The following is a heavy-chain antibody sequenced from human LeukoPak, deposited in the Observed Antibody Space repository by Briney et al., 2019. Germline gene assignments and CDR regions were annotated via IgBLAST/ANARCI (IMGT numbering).Heavy chain of an antibody. Sequence: PGRSLRLSCAASGFTFSSYAMHWVRQAPGKGLEWVAVISYDGSNKYYADSVKGRFTISRDNSKNTLYLQMNSLRAEDTAVYYCAKDESGIYGDYTDYWGQGTLVTVSS. CDR2: ISYDGSNK. CDR3: AKDESGIYGDYTDY. D-gene: IGHD3-10*01. CDR1: GFTFSSYA. J-gene: IGHJ4*02. V-gene: IGHV3-30-3*01.